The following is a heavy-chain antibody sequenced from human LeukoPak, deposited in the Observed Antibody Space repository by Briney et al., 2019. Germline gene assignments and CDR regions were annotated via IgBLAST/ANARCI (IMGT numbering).Heavy chain of an antibody. D-gene: IGHD1-26*01. CDR1: GFSFSNYW. J-gene: IGHJ4*02. CDR3: ARLVGAKSLDY. Sequence: GGSLRLSCAASGFSFSNYWMSWVCQAPGKGLEWVAIIKQDGSDKYYVDSLKGRFTISRDNAKNSLYLQMNSLRAEDTAVYYCARLVGAKSLDYWGQGTLVTVSS. CDR2: IKQDGSDK. V-gene: IGHV3-7*01.